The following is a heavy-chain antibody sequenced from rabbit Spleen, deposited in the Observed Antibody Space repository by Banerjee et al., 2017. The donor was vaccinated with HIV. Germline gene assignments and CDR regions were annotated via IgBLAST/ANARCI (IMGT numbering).Heavy chain of an antibody. CDR3: ARDTSSSFSSYGMDL. CDR1: RFDFSTYS. V-gene: IGHV1S45*01. D-gene: IGHD1-1*01. CDR2: INGITGKA. J-gene: IGHJ6*01. Sequence: ELVESGGGLVQPGGSLKLSCKASRFDFSTYSMCWVRQAPGKGMELITCINGITGKAVYESWPKGRFAFSKTSSTTVTLQMTSLTATDTASYFCARDTSSSFSSYGMDLWGPGTLVTVS.